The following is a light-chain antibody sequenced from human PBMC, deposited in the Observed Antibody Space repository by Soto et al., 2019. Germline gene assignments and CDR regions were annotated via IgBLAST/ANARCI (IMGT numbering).Light chain of an antibody. V-gene: IGLV4-69*01. Sequence: QLVLTQSPSASASLGASVKLTCTLSSGHSSYAIAWHQQQPEKGPRYLMKLNSDGSHSKGDGIPDRFSGSSSGAERYLTISSLQSEDEADYYCSSYAGSNNLVFGGGTKVTVL. CDR1: SGHSSYA. J-gene: IGLJ2*01. CDR2: LNSDGSH. CDR3: SSYAGSNNLV.